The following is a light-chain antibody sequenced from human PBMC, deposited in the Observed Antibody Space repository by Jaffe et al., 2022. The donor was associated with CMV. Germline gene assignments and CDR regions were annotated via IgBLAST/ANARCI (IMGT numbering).Light chain of an antibody. Sequence: DIQMTQSPSSLSASVGDRVTITCRASQGISNAVAWYQQKPGKAPKLLLYDASRLESGVPSRFSGSGSGADYTLTISSLQPEDFAIYYCQHYYSSPTFGQGTKVEIK. CDR3: QHYYSSPT. CDR2: DAS. J-gene: IGKJ1*01. V-gene: IGKV1-NL1*01. CDR1: QGISNA.